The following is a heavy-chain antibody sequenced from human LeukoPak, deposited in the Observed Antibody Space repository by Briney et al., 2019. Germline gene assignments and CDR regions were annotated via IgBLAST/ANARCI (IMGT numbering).Heavy chain of an antibody. CDR3: ARGVYIAAAQYGY. D-gene: IGHD6-13*01. J-gene: IGHJ4*02. Sequence: ASETLSLTCTVSGGSISSYYWSWVRQPPGKGLEWIGYIYYSGTTNYNPSLKSRVTISVDTSKNQFSLKLSSVTAADTAVYYCARGVYIAAAQYGYWGQGTLVTVSS. V-gene: IGHV4-59*01. CDR2: IYYSGTT. CDR1: GGSISSYY.